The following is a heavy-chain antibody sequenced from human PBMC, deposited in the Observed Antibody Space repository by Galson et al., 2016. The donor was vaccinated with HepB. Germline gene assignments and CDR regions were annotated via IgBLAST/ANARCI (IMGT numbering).Heavy chain of an antibody. D-gene: IGHD1-26*01. J-gene: IGHJ4*02. CDR3: ARHSAFGARFYFDL. V-gene: IGHV3-23*03. CDR2: TDDAIATL. Sequence: SLRLSCAASGFSFSSHNTAWVRQAPGKGLEWVSSTDDAIATLWYADSVRGRFTISRDIPKNTVYLQMGILRTEDTAVYFCARHSAFGARFYFDLWGQGTLVTVSS. CDR1: GFSFSSHN.